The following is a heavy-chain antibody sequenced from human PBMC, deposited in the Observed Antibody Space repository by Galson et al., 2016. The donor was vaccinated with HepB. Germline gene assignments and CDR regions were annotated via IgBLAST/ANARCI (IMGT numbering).Heavy chain of an antibody. CDR2: IGTKTAKP. V-gene: IGHV7-4-1*02. J-gene: IGHJ6*02. Sequence: SVKVSCKAPGYTFTSYAMNWVRQAPGQGLEWMGWIGTKTAKPTYAPGFTGRFVFSLDTSVSTAYLQISSLKAEDTSVYYCARWQGYCSDADCPAEYYYYYGMDVWGQGTTVIVSS. CDR1: GYTFTSYA. D-gene: IGHD2-15*01. CDR3: ARWQGYCSDADCPAEYYYYYGMDV.